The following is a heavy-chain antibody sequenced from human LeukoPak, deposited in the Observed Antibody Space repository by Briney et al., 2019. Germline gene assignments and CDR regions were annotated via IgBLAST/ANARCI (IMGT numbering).Heavy chain of an antibody. CDR3: ARDKAAAGTGAFDY. Sequence: ASVKVSCKASGYTFTGYYMHWVRQAPGQGLEWMGWVNPNSGGTNYAQKFQGRVTMTRDTSISTAYMELSRLRSDDTAVYYCARDKAAAGTGAFDYWGQGTLVTVSS. V-gene: IGHV1-2*02. D-gene: IGHD6-13*01. CDR2: VNPNSGGT. J-gene: IGHJ4*02. CDR1: GYTFTGYY.